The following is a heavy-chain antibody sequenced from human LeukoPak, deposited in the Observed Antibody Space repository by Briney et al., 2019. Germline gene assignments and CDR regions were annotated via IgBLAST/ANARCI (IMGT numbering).Heavy chain of an antibody. CDR1: GFTFSSYW. V-gene: IGHV3-74*01. CDR3: TRGGGGNSFGQFDS. D-gene: IGHD5-18*01. J-gene: IGHJ4*02. CDR2: TNSDGSST. Sequence: HPGGSLRLSCAASGFTFSSYWIHWVRQAPGKGLVWFSRTNSDGSSTSYAASVKGRFTISRDNVKNTVYLQMNSLRAEDTAVYYCTRGGGGNSFGQFDSWGQGTLVTVSS.